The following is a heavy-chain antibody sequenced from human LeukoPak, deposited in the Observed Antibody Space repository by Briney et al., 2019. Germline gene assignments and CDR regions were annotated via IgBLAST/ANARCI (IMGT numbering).Heavy chain of an antibody. D-gene: IGHD3-22*01. CDR2: ISAYNGNT. J-gene: IGHJ4*02. Sequence: ASVKVSCKASGYTFTSYGISWVRQAPGQGLEWMGWISAYNGNTNYAQKLQGRVTMTTDTSTSTAYMELRSLRSDDTAVYYCARASYDSSGYYPPSDYWGQGPLVTVS. CDR3: ARASYDSSGYYPPSDY. V-gene: IGHV1-18*01. CDR1: GYTFTSYG.